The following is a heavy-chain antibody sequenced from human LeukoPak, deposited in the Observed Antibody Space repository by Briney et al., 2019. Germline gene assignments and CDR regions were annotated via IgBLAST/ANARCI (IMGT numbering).Heavy chain of an antibody. CDR1: GFTVSSNS. J-gene: IGHJ4*02. CDR2: IYSDNT. CDR3: ARRAGAYSHPYDY. D-gene: IGHD4/OR15-4a*01. V-gene: IGHV3-53*01. Sequence: GGSLRLSCTVSGFTVSSNSMSWVRQAPGKGLEWVSFIYSDNTHYSDSVKGRFTISRDNSKNTLYFQMNSLRAEDTAVYYCARRAGAYSHPYDYWGQGTLVTVSS.